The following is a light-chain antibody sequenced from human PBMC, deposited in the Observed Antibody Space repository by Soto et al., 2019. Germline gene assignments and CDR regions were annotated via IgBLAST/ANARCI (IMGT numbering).Light chain of an antibody. V-gene: IGLV2-14*01. J-gene: IGLJ1*01. Sequence: QSALTQPASVSGSPGQSITISCTGTSSDVGGYNYVSWYQQHPGKAPKLMIYEVSNRPSGVSNRCSGSKSGNTASLTISGLQAEEEADYYCSSYTSSRTLVFGTGTKVTVL. CDR2: EVS. CDR1: SSDVGGYNY. CDR3: SSYTSSRTLV.